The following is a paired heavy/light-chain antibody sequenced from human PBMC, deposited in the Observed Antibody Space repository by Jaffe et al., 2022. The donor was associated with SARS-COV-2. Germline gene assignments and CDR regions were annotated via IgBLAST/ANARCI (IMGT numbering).Light chain of an antibody. CDR1: QSVLYSSNNKNY. V-gene: IGKV4-1*01. CDR3: QQYYSAPRT. J-gene: IGKJ1*01. CDR2: WAS. Sequence: DIVVTQSPDSLAVSLGERATINCKSSQSVLYSSNNKNYLAWYQQKPGQPPKLLIYWASTRESGVPDRFSGSGSGTDFTLTISSLQAEDVAVYYCQQYYSAPRTFGQGTKVEIK.
Heavy chain of an antibody. D-gene: IGHD2-21*01. CDR1: GFTFSNTW. J-gene: IGHJ4*02. Sequence: EVQLVESGGGLVKPGGSIRLSCAASGFTFSNTWMSWVRQAPGKGLEWVGRIKTKADGGATDYAAPVKGRFTVSRDDSKTTLYLQMNSLKTEDTAVYYCTIELTWEKGGAYWGQGTLVTVSS. V-gene: IGHV3-15*01. CDR3: TIELTWEKGGAY. CDR2: IKTKADGGAT.